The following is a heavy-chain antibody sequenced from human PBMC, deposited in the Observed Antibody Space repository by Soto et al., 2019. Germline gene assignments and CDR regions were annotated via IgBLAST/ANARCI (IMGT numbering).Heavy chain of an antibody. CDR3: ARGIRRVTIFGVVPNWFDP. V-gene: IGHV6-1*01. J-gene: IGHJ5*02. CDR1: GDSVSSNSAA. Sequence: PSQTLSLTCVISGDSVSSNSAAWNWIRQSPSRGLEWLGRTYYRSKWYNDYAVSVKSRITINPDTSKNQFSLQLNSVTPEDTAVYYCARGIRRVTIFGVVPNWFDPWGQGTLVTVSS. CDR2: TYYRSKWYN. D-gene: IGHD3-3*01.